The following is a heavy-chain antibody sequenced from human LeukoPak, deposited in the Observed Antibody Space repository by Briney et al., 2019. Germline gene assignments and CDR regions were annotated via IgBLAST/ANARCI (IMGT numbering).Heavy chain of an antibody. CDR2: ISSSSSTI. D-gene: IGHD2-2*01. V-gene: IGHV3-48*01. CDR3: ARGVVPAAISWYYFDY. J-gene: IGHJ4*02. CDR1: GFTFSSYS. Sequence: PGGSLRLSCAASGFTFSSYSMNWVRQAPGKGLEWVSYISSSSSTIYYADSVKGRFTISRDNAKNSLYLQMNSLRAEDTAVYYCARGVVPAAISWYYFDYWGQGTLVTVSS.